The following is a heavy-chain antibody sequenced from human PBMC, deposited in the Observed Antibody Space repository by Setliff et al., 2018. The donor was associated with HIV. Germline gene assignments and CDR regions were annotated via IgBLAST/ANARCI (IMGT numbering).Heavy chain of an antibody. CDR3: ARGAPYGSGRHRWIS. CDR2: INHTGSS. V-gene: IGHV4-34*01. J-gene: IGHJ5*02. D-gene: IGHD3-10*01. CDR1: GGSFSGYH. Sequence: SETLSLTCAVYGGSFSGYHWSWIRQPPGKGLEWIGEINHTGSSNYNPSLKSRVTISVDKSKNQFSLKLNSLTAADTAVYYCARGAPYGSGRHRWISWGQGTLVTVSS.